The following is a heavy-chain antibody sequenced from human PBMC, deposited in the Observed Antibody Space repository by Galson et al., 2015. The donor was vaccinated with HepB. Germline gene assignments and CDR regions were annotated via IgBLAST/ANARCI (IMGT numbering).Heavy chain of an antibody. CDR3: ARHGGGPLWYYYGMDV. CDR2: IDPGDSDT. CDR1: GYSLTRYW. D-gene: IGHD5-18*01. V-gene: IGHV5-51*01. J-gene: IGHJ6*02. Sequence: QSGAEVKKPGESLKISCKGSGYSLTRYWIGWVRQMPGKGLEWMGIIDPGDSDTRYSPSFEGQVTISADKSINTAYLQWGSLKASDTAMYYCARHGGGPLWYYYGMDVWGQGTTVTVSS.